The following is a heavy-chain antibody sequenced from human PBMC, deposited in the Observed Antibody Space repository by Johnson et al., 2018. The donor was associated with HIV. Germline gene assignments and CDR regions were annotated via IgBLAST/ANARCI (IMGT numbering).Heavy chain of an antibody. D-gene: IGHD2-2*01. J-gene: IGHJ3*02. CDR3: ARNGLIPAAKGVAFDI. CDR2: ISWNSGSI. CDR1: GFTFDDYA. Sequence: VQLVESGGGAVRPGGSLRLSCVVSGFTFDDYAMHWVRQAPGKGLEWVAGISWNSGSIGYADSVKGRFTISRDNAKNSLYLQMNSLRAEDTAVYYCARNGLIPAAKGVAFDIWGHGTTVTVSS. V-gene: IGHV3-9*01.